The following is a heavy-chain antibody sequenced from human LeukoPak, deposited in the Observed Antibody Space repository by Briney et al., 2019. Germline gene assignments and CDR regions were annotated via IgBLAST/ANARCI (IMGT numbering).Heavy chain of an antibody. CDR1: GGSISRDTW. Sequence: SGTLSLTCAVSGGSISRDTWWTWVRQPPGKGPEWIGEIYHSGSTNYNPSLKSRVTISVDTSKSQFSLKLSSVTAADTAIYYCARGGYYGSGNDFRFDPWGQGTLVTVSS. CDR3: ARGGYYGSGNDFRFDP. CDR2: IYHSGST. V-gene: IGHV4-4*02. J-gene: IGHJ5*02. D-gene: IGHD3-10*01.